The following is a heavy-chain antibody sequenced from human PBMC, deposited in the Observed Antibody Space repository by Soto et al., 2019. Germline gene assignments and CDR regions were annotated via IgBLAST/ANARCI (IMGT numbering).Heavy chain of an antibody. D-gene: IGHD3-16*02. V-gene: IGHV1-46*01. CDR3: ARALDIWGSYRYIDY. Sequence: ASVKVSCKASGGTFSSYAISWVRQAPGQGLEWVGIINPSGASTTYAQKFQGRVTMTRDTSTSTVYMELSSLRSGDTAVYYCARALDIWGSYRYIDYWGQGTLVTVSS. CDR1: GGTFSSYA. J-gene: IGHJ4*02. CDR2: INPSGAST.